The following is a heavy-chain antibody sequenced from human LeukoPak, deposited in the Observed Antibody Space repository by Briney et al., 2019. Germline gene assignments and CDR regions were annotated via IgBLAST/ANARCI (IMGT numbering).Heavy chain of an antibody. D-gene: IGHD7-27*01. CDR3: ARSSRMGTFDY. J-gene: IGHJ4*02. CDR1: GGSISSYY. V-gene: IGHV4-59*01. Sequence: SETLSLTCTVSGGSISSYYWSWIRQPPGEGLEWIGYIYYSGSTNYNPSLKSRVTISVDTSKNQFSLKLSSVTAAGTAVYYCARSSRMGTFDYWGQGTLVTVSS. CDR2: IYYSGST.